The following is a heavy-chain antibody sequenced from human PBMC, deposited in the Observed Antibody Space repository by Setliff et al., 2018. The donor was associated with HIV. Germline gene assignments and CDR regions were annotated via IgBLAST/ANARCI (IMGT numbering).Heavy chain of an antibody. V-gene: IGHV4-61*09. CDR1: GGSISSGVYY. Sequence: SETLSLTCTVSGGSISSGVYYWTWIRQPAGKGLQWIGHISTSGTTKYNPPLKSRVTISVDTSKNQFSLKLSSVTAADTAVYYCADLYSGWYSAEYFQHWGQGTLVTVSS. CDR2: ISTSGTT. CDR3: ADLYSGWYSAEYFQH. D-gene: IGHD6-19*01. J-gene: IGHJ1*01.